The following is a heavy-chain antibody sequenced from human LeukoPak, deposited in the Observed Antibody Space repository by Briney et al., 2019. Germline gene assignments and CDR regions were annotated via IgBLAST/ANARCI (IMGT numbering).Heavy chain of an antibody. CDR2: IYTSGST. CDR1: GGSISSYY. J-gene: IGHJ2*01. V-gene: IGHV4-59*08. Sequence: SETLSLTCTVSGGSISSYYWSWIRQPPGKGLEWIGRIYTSGSTNYNPSLKSRVTISVDTFKNQFSLKLSSVTAADTAVYYCARQYIDILTGYHRGELYWYFDLWGRGTLVTVSS. CDR3: ARQYIDILTGYHRGELYWYFDL. D-gene: IGHD3-9*01.